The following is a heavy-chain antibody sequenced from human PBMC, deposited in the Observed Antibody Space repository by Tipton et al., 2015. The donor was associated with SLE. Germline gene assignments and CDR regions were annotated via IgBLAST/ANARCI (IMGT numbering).Heavy chain of an antibody. D-gene: IGHD4-23*01. V-gene: IGHV3-21*01. J-gene: IGHJ4*02. CDR3: ARDATTVVTPDYFDY. CDR2: ISSSSSYI. CDR1: GFTFSNYG. Sequence: SLRLSCAASGFTFSNYGMNWVRQASGEGLEWVSSISSSSSYIHCADSVKGRFTISRDNAKDSLYLQMNSLRAEDTAVYYCARDATTVVTPDYFDYWGQGTLVTVSS.